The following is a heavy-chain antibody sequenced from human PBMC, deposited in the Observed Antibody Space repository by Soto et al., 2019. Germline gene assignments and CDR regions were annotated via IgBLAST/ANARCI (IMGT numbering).Heavy chain of an antibody. CDR2: IYYSGST. J-gene: IGHJ5*02. D-gene: IGHD1-7*01. CDR1: GGSISSGDYY. V-gene: IGHV4-30-4*01. Sequence: SETLSLTCTVSGGSISSGDYYWSWIRQPPGKGLEWIGYIYYSGSTYYNPSLKSRVTISVDTSKNQFSLKLSSVTAADTAVYYCARGITGTSGYWFDPWGQGTPVTVSS. CDR3: ARGITGTSGYWFDP.